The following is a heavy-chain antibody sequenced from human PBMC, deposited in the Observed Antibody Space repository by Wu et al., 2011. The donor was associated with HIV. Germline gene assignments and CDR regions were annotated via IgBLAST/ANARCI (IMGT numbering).Heavy chain of an antibody. Sequence: VQLVQSGREVKKPGASVKVSCKASEAPSAAMVSAGCRQAPGQGPEWMGGIIPIFGTANYAQKFQGRITITTDESTSTAYMELSSLRSEDTAVYYCARGIPYYYDSSGYSSTPYYFDYWGQGTLVTVSS. CDR3: ARGIPYYYDSSGYSSTPYYFDY. V-gene: IGHV1-69*05. D-gene: IGHD3-22*01. CDR2: IIPIFGTA. J-gene: IGHJ4*02. CDR1: EAPSAAMV.